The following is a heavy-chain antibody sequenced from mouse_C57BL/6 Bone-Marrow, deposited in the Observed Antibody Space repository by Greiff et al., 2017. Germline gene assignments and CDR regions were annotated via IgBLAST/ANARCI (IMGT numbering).Heavy chain of an antibody. CDR3: ARLIVAKGFAY. D-gene: IGHD1-1*01. J-gene: IGHJ3*01. V-gene: IGHV1-64*01. CDR1: GYTFTSYW. CDR2: IHPNSGST. Sequence: QVQLKQPGAELVKPGASVKLSCKASGYTFTSYWMHWVKQRPGQGLEWIGMIHPNSGSTNYNEKFKSKATLTVDKSSSTAYMQLSSLTSEDSAVYYCARLIVAKGFAYWGQGTLVTVSA.